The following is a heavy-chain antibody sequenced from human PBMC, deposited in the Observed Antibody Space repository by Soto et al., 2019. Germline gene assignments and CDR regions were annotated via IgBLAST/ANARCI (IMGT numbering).Heavy chain of an antibody. CDR2: MNAGNGNT. CDR1: GYPFPSSD. Sequence: ASVKVSCKASGYPFPSSDINWVRQATGQGLEWMGWMNAGNGNTKYSQKFQGRVTITRDTSASTAYMELSSLRSEDTAVYYCARSNMDVWGKGTTVTVSS. CDR3: ARSNMDV. J-gene: IGHJ6*03. V-gene: IGHV1-3*01.